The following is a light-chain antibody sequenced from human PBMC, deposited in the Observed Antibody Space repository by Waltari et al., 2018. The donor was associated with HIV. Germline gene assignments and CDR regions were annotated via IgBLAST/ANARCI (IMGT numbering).Light chain of an antibody. CDR2: ADS. CDR1: NIGSER. V-gene: IGLV3-21*04. J-gene: IGLJ3*02. CDR3: QVWDSDSDHWV. Sequence: SYVLTQPPSVSVAPGRTARIPCGGNNIGSERVHWYQQKPGQAPGSVILADSGRPSGIPERFSGSNSGNTATLTISGVEAGDEADYYCQVWDSDSDHWVFGGGTKLTVL.